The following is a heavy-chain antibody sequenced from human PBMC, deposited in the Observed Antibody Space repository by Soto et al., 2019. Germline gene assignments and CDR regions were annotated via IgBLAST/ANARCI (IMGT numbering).Heavy chain of an antibody. CDR1: GYTFTSYD. D-gene: IGHD4-17*01. Sequence: QVQLVQSGAEVKKPGASVKVSCKASGYTFTSYDINWVRQATGQGLEWMGWMKPNSGNTGYAQKFQGRITMTRNTSLSSAYMELSILRSEDTAVYYYASPLYGDNVAYWSQGPLVTVSS. CDR3: ASPLYGDNVAY. CDR2: MKPNSGNT. J-gene: IGHJ4*02. V-gene: IGHV1-8*01.